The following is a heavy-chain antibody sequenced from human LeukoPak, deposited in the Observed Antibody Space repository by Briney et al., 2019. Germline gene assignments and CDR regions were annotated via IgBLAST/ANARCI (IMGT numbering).Heavy chain of an antibody. CDR2: IIPILGIA. D-gene: IGHD5-24*01. V-gene: IGHV1-69*04. CDR3: ARGDGYNYFPFDY. Sequence: GASVKVSCTASGGTFSSYAISWVRQAPGQGLEWMGRIIPILGIANYAQKFQGRVTITADKSTSTAYMELSSLRSEDTAVYYCARGDGYNYFPFDYWGQGTLVTVSS. J-gene: IGHJ4*02. CDR1: GGTFSSYA.